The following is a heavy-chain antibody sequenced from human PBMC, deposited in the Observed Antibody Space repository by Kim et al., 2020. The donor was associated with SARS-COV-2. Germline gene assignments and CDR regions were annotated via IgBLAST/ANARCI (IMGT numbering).Heavy chain of an antibody. CDR1: GFTFSSYG. Sequence: GGFLRLSCAASGFTFSSYGMHWVRQAPGKGLEWVAVIWYDGSNKYYADSVKGRFTISRDNSKNTLYLQMNSLRAEDTAVYYCARDGGTDRIQLRLQYYYYGMDVWGQGTTVTVSS. V-gene: IGHV3-33*01. CDR2: IWYDGSNK. J-gene: IGHJ6*02. CDR3: ARDGGTDRIQLRLQYYYYGMDV. D-gene: IGHD5-18*01.